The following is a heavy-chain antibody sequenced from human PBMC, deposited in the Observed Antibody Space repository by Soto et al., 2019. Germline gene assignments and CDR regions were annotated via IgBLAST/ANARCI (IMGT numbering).Heavy chain of an antibody. CDR3: ARIAASGRGWDV. Sequence: EVQLVESGGGLVQPGGSLRLSCVESGFTFSSYWMSWVRQARVKGLEWVGNIKQDGSEENYVDSVKGRFTISRDNAKNSMYLQMNSLRAEDTAVYYCARIAASGRGWDVWGQGTTVVVSS. V-gene: IGHV3-7*01. J-gene: IGHJ6*02. CDR2: IKQDGSEE. D-gene: IGHD6-13*01. CDR1: GFTFSSYW.